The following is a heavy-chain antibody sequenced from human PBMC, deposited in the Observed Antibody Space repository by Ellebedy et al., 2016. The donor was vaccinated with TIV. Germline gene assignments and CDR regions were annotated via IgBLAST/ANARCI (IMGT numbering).Heavy chain of an antibody. J-gene: IGHJ4*02. D-gene: IGHD2-21*02. CDR1: GFTFSDYY. CDR3: ASAAYCGGDCPN. CDR2: ISNSGTYT. Sequence: GESLKISCAASGFTFSDYYMTWIRQAPGKGLEWLSYISNSGTYTNYADSVKGRFTVSRDNAKNSLYLQMNSLRAEDTAVYYCASAAYCGGDCPNWGQGTLVTVSS. V-gene: IGHV3-11*06.